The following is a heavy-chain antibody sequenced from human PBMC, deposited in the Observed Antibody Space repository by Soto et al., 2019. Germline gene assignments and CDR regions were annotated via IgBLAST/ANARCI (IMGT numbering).Heavy chain of an antibody. D-gene: IGHD6-19*01. V-gene: IGHV5-10-1*01. CDR1: GYSFTSYW. CDR3: ARHALGGDSSGWYGTPSVGAFDI. J-gene: IGHJ3*02. Sequence: PGESLKISCKGSGYSFTSYWISWVRQMPGKGLEWMGRIDPSDSYTNYSPSFQGHVTISADKSISTAYLQWSSLKASDTAMYYCARHALGGDSSGWYGTPSVGAFDIWGQGTMVTVSS. CDR2: IDPSDSYT.